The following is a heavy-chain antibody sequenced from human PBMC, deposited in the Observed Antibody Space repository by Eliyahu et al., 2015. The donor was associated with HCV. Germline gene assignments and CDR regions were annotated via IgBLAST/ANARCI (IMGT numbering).Heavy chain of an antibody. J-gene: IGHJ5*02. V-gene: IGHV1-2*02. CDR2: INPNSGGT. CDR3: ARDTAAAYPYNWFDP. Sequence: QVQLVQSGAEVKKPGASVKVSCKASGYTFTGYYMHWVRQAPGQGLEWMGWINPNSGGTNYAQKFQGRVTMTRDTSISTAYMELSRLRSDDTAVYYCARDTAAAYPYNWFDPWGQGTLVTVSS. D-gene: IGHD6-13*01. CDR1: GYTFTGYY.